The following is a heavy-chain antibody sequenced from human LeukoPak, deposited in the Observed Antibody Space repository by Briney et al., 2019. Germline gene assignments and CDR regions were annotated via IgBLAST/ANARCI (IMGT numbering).Heavy chain of an antibody. CDR3: ARDGVVANFDY. CDR2: IYYSGST. D-gene: IGHD2-15*01. CDR1: GGSISSYY. V-gene: IGHV4-59*01. J-gene: IGHJ4*02. Sequence: PSETLSLTCTVSGGSISSYYWSLIRQPPGKGLEWIGYIYYSGSTNYNPSLKSRVTISVDTSKNQFSLKLSSVTAADTAVYYCARDGVVANFDYWGQGTLVTVSS.